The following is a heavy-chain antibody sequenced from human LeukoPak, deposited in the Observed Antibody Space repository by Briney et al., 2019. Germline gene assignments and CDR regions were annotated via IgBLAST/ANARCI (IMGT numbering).Heavy chain of an antibody. CDR3: AKGPSGSSYNLDY. CDR1: GFTFSSYW. J-gene: IGHJ4*02. CDR2: INSDGSST. D-gene: IGHD1-26*01. Sequence: PGGSLRLSCAASGFTFSSYWMHWVRQAPGKGLVWVSRINSDGSSTSYADSVKGRFTISRDNAKNTLYLQMNSLRAEDTAVYYCAKGPSGSSYNLDYWGQGTLVTVSS. V-gene: IGHV3-74*01.